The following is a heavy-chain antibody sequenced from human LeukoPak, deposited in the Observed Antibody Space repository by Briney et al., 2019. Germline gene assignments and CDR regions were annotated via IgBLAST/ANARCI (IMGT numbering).Heavy chain of an antibody. J-gene: IGHJ5*02. CDR2: LNPNSGCT. D-gene: IGHD3-10*01. CDR3: ARDEGSGRSNNWFDP. CDR1: GYTFTGYY. Sequence: ASVKVSCKASGYTFTGYYMYWVRQAPGQGLEWMGWLNPNSGCTSYAHNFQGRVSMTRDTSTSTVYMEMSSLRSEDTAVYYCARDEGSGRSNNWFDPWGQGTLVTVSS. V-gene: IGHV1-2*02.